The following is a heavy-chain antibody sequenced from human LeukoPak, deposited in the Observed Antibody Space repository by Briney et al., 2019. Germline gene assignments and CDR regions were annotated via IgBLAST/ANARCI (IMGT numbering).Heavy chain of an antibody. D-gene: IGHD2-2*01. Sequence: SETLSLICAVSGDSITSDTWWSWVRQPPGKGLEWIGEIYHGGSINYNPSLKSRVTISVDKSRNQFSLKLSSVTAADTAVYYCARLHCSSTSCYRLWALNYFDYWGQGTLVTVSS. V-gene: IGHV4-4*02. J-gene: IGHJ4*02. CDR2: IYHGGSI. CDR3: ARLHCSSTSCYRLWALNYFDY. CDR1: GDSITSDTW.